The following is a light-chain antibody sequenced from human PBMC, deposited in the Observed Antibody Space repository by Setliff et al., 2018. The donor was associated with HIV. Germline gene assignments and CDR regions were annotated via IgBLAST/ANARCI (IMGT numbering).Light chain of an antibody. CDR3: NSYTSSSTYV. V-gene: IGLV2-14*01. J-gene: IGLJ1*01. CDR1: SSDIGGYNY. Sequence: QSVLTQPASVSGSPGQSITISCTGTSSDIGGYNYVSWYQLYSGKAPKLIIYEVNTRPSGVSNRFSGSKSGDTASLTISGLQDEDEADYYCNSYTSSSTYVFGTGTKVTV. CDR2: EVN.